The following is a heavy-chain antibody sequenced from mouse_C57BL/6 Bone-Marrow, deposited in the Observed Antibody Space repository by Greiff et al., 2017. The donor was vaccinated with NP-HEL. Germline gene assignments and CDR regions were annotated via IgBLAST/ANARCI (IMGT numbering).Heavy chain of an antibody. V-gene: IGHV5-16*01. Sequence: EVKLVESEGGLVQPGSSMKLSCTASGFTFSDYYMAWVRQVPEKGLEWVANINYDGSSTYYLDSLKSRFIISRDNAKNILYLQMSSLKSEDTATYYCAREGYGSSFLAMDYWGQGTSVTVSS. CDR1: GFTFSDYY. D-gene: IGHD1-1*01. CDR2: INYDGSST. J-gene: IGHJ4*01. CDR3: AREGYGSSFLAMDY.